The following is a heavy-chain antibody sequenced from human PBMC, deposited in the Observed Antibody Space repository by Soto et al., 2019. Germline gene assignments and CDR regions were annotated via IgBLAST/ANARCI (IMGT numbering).Heavy chain of an antibody. D-gene: IGHD3-3*01. Sequence: QVQLVESGGGVVQPGRSLRLSCAASGFTFSSYAMHWVRQAPGKGLEWVAVISYDGSNKYYADSVKGRFTISRDNSKNTLYLQMNSLRAEATSVYYCARDPGFLEWLFTFGIWGQGTMVTVSS. CDR2: ISYDGSNK. CDR3: ARDPGFLEWLFTFGI. CDR1: GFTFSSYA. J-gene: IGHJ3*02. V-gene: IGHV3-30-3*01.